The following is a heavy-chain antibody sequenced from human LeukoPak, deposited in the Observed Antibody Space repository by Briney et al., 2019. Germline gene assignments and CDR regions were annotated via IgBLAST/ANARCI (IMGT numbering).Heavy chain of an antibody. D-gene: IGHD6-13*01. CDR3: ARSGASSSWYWYFDL. Sequence: GGSLRLSCAASGFTFSSYDMHWVRQATGKGLEWVSAIGTAGDTYYPGSVKGRFTISRENAKNSLYLQMNSLRAGDTAVYYCARSGASSSWYWYFDLWGRGTLVTVSS. CDR1: GFTFSSYD. J-gene: IGHJ2*01. V-gene: IGHV3-13*01. CDR2: IGTAGDT.